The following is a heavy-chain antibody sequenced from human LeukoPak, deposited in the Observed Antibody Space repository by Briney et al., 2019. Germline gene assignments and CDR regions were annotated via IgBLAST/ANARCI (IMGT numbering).Heavy chain of an antibody. D-gene: IGHD3-22*01. CDR1: GFTFSSYA. Sequence: GVSLRLSCAASGFTFSSYAMSWVRQAPGKGLEWVSAISGSGGSTYYADSVKGRFTISRDNSKNTLYLQMNSLRAEDTAVYYCAKVRSGFYNIDYWGQGTLVTVSS. CDR3: AKVRSGFYNIDY. CDR2: ISGSGGST. J-gene: IGHJ4*02. V-gene: IGHV3-23*01.